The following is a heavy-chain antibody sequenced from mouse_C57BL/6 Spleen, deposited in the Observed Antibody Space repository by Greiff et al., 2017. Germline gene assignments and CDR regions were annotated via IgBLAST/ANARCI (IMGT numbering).Heavy chain of an antibody. Sequence: VQLQQSGAELVRPGASVKLSCTASGFNIKDDYMPWVKQRPEQGLEWIGWIDPENGDTEYASKFQGKATIAADTSSNTAYLQLSSLTSEDTDVYYCTTRGRTTPFAYWGQGTLVTVSA. J-gene: IGHJ3*01. CDR2: IDPENGDT. V-gene: IGHV14-4*01. CDR1: GFNIKDDY. CDR3: TTRGRTTPFAY. D-gene: IGHD2-12*01.